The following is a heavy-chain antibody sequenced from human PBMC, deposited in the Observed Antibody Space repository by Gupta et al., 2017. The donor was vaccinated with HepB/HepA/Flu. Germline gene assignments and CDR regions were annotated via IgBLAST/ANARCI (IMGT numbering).Heavy chain of an antibody. CDR3: ARDDRDGSGSYYDYYYYGMDV. V-gene: IGHV3-21*01. CDR1: GFTFSSYS. Sequence: EVQLVESGGGLVKPGGSLRLSCAASGFTFSSYSMHWVRQAPGKGLEWVSSISSSSSYIYYADSVKGRFTISRDNAKNSLYLQMNSLRAEDTAVYYCARDDRDGSGSYYDYYYYGMDVWGQGTTVTVSS. J-gene: IGHJ6*02. CDR2: ISSSSSYI. D-gene: IGHD3-10*01.